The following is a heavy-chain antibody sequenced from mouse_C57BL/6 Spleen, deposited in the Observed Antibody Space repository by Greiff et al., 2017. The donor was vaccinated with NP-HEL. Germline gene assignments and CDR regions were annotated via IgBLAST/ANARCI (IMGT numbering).Heavy chain of an antibody. Sequence: QVQLQQPGTELVKPGASVKLSCKASGYTFTSYWMHWVKQRPGQGLEWIGNINPSNGGTNYNEKFKSKATLTVDKSSSTAYMQLSSLTSEDSAVYYCARGGIYNDYGEAWFAYWGQGTLVTVSA. V-gene: IGHV1-53*01. CDR3: ARGGIYNDYGEAWFAY. D-gene: IGHD2-4*01. CDR2: INPSNGGT. CDR1: GYTFTSYW. J-gene: IGHJ3*01.